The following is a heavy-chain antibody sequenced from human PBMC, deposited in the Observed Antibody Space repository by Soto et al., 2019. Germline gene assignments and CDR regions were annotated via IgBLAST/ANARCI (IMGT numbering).Heavy chain of an antibody. V-gene: IGHV1-2*02. CDR3: AREGCCSGGSCYREWCDGMDV. J-gene: IGHJ6*02. D-gene: IGHD2-15*01. CDR1: GYTFTGYY. CDR2: INPNSGGT. Sequence: GASVKVSCKASGYTFTGYYMHWVRQAPGQGLEWMGWINPNSGGTNYAQKFQGRVTMTRDTSISTAYMELSRLRSDDTAVYYCAREGCCSGGSCYREWCDGMDVWGQGTTVTVSS.